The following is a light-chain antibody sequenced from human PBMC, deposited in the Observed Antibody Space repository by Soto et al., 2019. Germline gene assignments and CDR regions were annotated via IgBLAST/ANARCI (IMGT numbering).Light chain of an antibody. CDR1: QSISSW. CDR2: DAS. Sequence: DIQMTQSPSTLSASVGDRVTITCRASQSISSWLAWYQQKPGKAPKLLIYDASSLESGVPARFSGSGSGTELTLTNRSQQPDDFAPYSCQPSWTFGQGTKVEIK. J-gene: IGKJ1*01. V-gene: IGKV1-5*01. CDR3: QPSWT.